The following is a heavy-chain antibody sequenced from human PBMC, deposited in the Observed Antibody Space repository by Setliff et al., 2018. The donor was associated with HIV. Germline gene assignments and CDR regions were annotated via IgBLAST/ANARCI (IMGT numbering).Heavy chain of an antibody. CDR3: ASGFCNTPSCYIGVLDH. D-gene: IGHD2-2*02. J-gene: IGHJ4*02. CDR2: IDPVDSQT. V-gene: IGHV5-10-1*01. Sequence: GESLKLSCKGSGYNFLNYWISWVRQVPGKGLEWMGRIDPVDSQTTYTPSFQGHVAFSVDKSISTAYLQWRSLKASDTAMYYCASGFCNTPSCYIGVLDHWGRGTLVTVSS. CDR1: GYNFLNYW.